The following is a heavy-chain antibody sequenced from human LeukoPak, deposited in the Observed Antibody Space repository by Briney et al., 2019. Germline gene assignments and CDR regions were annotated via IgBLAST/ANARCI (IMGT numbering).Heavy chain of an antibody. CDR1: GYTFTSYD. D-gene: IGHD3-22*01. J-gene: IGHJ4*02. Sequence: ASVKVSCKASGYTFTSYDINWVRQAPGQGLEWMGIINPSGGSTSYAQKFQGRVTMTRDTSTSTVYMELSSLRSEDTAVYYCARDQEDSSGYYLPSYWGQGTLVTVSS. CDR2: INPSGGST. CDR3: ARDQEDSSGYYLPSY. V-gene: IGHV1-46*01.